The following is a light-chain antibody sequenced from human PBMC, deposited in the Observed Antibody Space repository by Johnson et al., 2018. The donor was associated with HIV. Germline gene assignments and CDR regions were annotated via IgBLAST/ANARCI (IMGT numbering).Light chain of an antibody. V-gene: IGLV1-51*01. CDR1: SSNIGNNY. J-gene: IGLJ1*01. CDR3: GTWDSSLSAGGV. CDR2: DNN. Sequence: VLTQPPSVSAAPGQKVTISCSGSSSNIGNNYVSWYQQLRGTAPKLIIYDNNKRPSGIPDRFSGSKSGTSATLGITGLQTGDEADYYCGTWDSSLSAGGVFGTGTKVTVL.